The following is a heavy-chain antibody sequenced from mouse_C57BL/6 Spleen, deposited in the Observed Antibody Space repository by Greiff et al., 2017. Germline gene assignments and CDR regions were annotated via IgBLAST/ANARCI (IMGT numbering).Heavy chain of an antibody. Sequence: EVMLVESGGGLVQPGGSLKLSCAASGFTFSDYGMAWVRQAPRQGPEWVAFISNLAYSIYYADPVTGRFTISRENAKNTLYLEMSSLRSEDTAMYYCARNGNYYGSSYGYFDVWGTGTTVTVSS. D-gene: IGHD1-1*01. CDR3: ARNGNYYGSSYGYFDV. J-gene: IGHJ1*03. V-gene: IGHV5-15*01. CDR2: ISNLAYSI. CDR1: GFTFSDYG.